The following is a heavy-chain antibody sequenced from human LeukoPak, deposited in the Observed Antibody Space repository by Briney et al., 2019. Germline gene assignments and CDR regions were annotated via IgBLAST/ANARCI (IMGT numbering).Heavy chain of an antibody. CDR1: GGSTRRYY. J-gene: IGHJ4*02. Sequence: SETLSLTCTLSGGSTRRYYGSWIRHPARTRLEWIGRIYTSGSTNYNPSLKSRVTMSVDTSKNQFSLKLSSVTAADTAVYYCARDKEKAVAGTVYWGQGTLVTVSS. V-gene: IGHV4-4*07. CDR2: IYTSGST. CDR3: ARDKEKAVAGTVY. D-gene: IGHD6-19*01.